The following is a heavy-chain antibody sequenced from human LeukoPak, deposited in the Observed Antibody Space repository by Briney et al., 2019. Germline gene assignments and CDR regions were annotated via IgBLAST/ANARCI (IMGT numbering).Heavy chain of an antibody. V-gene: IGHV3-7*04. D-gene: IGHD2-15*01. Sequence: GGSLRLSCAASGFTFSSYWMSWVRQAPGKGLEWVANIKQDGSEKYYVDSVKGRFTISRDNAKNSLYLQMNSLRAEDTAVYYCARDLVAATPGVMDRGQGTLVTVSS. CDR2: IKQDGSEK. CDR3: ARDLVAATPGVMD. J-gene: IGHJ4*02. CDR1: GFTFSSYW.